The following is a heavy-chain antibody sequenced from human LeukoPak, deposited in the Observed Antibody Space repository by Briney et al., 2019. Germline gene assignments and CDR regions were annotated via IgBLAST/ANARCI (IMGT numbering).Heavy chain of an antibody. CDR3: ARDSKGSLKYGADFDY. V-gene: IGHV3-64*01. D-gene: IGHD4-17*01. CDR2: ISSNGGST. Sequence: PGGSLRLSCAASGFTLSSYAMHWVRQAPGKGLEYVSAISSNGGSTYYANSVKGRFTISRDNSKNTLYLQMGSLRAEDMAVYYCARDSKGSLKYGADFDYWGQGTLVTVSS. J-gene: IGHJ4*02. CDR1: GFTLSSYA.